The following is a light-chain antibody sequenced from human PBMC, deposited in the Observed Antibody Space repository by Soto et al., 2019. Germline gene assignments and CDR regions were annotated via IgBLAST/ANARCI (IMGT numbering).Light chain of an antibody. Sequence: EIVLTQSPGTLSLSPGEIASLSFRASQSVSNNYLAWYQQKPGQAPRLLIYGASNRATGIPDRFSGSGSGTDFTLTISSLQSEDFAVYYCQQYGGSPITFGLGTRLEIK. CDR2: GAS. CDR1: QSVSNNY. J-gene: IGKJ5*01. CDR3: QQYGGSPIT. V-gene: IGKV3-20*01.